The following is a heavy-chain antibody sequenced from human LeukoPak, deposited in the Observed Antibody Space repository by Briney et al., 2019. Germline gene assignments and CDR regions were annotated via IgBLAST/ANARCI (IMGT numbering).Heavy chain of an antibody. V-gene: IGHV4-39*07. CDR1: GGSISSSIYY. CDR2: IFYSGST. CDR3: AKEVLGP. D-gene: IGHD7-27*01. J-gene: IGHJ5*02. Sequence: PSETLSLTCIVSGGSISSSIYYWGWIRQPPGKGLEWIGSIFYSGSTYYNPSLKSRVTISVDTSKNQLSLKPRSVTAADTAVYYCAKEVLGPWGQGTLVTVSS.